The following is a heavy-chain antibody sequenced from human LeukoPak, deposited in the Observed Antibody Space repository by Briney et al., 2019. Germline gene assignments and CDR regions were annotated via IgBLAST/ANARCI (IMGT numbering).Heavy chain of an antibody. J-gene: IGHJ4*02. CDR3: ARGQWLLPAGDDY. CDR1: GFTFSSYS. Sequence: GGSLRLSCAASGFTFSSYSMNWVRQAPGKGLEWVSSISSSSSYIYYADSVKGRFTICRDNAKNSLYLQMNSLRAEDTAVYYCARGQWLLPAGDDYWGQGTLVTVFS. CDR2: ISSSSSYI. V-gene: IGHV3-21*01. D-gene: IGHD6-19*01.